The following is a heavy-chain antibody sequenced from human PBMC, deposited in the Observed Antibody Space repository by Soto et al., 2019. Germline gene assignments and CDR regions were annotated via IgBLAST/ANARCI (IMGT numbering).Heavy chain of an antibody. V-gene: IGHV4-59*01. CDR3: ARMNQLAPKRNAFDI. CDR1: GGSISSYF. Sequence: ETLSLPCTVSGGSISSYFWTWIRQSPGKGLQWIGYIHYSGNTNYNPSLKSRVTMSVDTSKNQFSLRLTSVTAADTAVYYCARMNQLAPKRNAFDIWGQGTMVTVSS. D-gene: IGHD1-1*01. J-gene: IGHJ3*02. CDR2: IHYSGNT.